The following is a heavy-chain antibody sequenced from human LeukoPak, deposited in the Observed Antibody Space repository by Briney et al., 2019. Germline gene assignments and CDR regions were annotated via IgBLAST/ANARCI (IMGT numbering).Heavy chain of an antibody. D-gene: IGHD3-22*01. Sequence: ASVKVSCKASGYTFTGYYMHWVRQAPGQGLEWMGWINPNSGGTNYAQKFQGRVTMTRDTSISTAYMELSRLRSDDTAVYYCASLNYYDSSGYRYWGQGTLVTVSS. V-gene: IGHV1-2*02. CDR3: ASLNYYDSSGYRY. CDR2: INPNSGGT. CDR1: GYTFTGYY. J-gene: IGHJ4*02.